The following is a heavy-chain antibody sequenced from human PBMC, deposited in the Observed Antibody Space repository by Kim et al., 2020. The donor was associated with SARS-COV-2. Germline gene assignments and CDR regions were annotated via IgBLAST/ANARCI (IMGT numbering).Heavy chain of an antibody. CDR2: IDPSDSYT. CDR1: GYTFTNYW. Sequence: GESLKISCKGSGYTFTNYWITWVRQMPGKGLEWMGRIDPSDSYTNYSPSFQGHVTISADKSISTAFLQWSSLKASDTAVYYCARLSSSSSWPFFDYWGQGTLVTVSS. CDR3: ARLSSSSSWPFFDY. D-gene: IGHD6-13*01. J-gene: IGHJ4*02. V-gene: IGHV5-10-1*01.